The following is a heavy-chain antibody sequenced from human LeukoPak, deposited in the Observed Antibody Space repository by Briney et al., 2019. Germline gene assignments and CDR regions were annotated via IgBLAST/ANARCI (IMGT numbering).Heavy chain of an antibody. CDR1: GFTFSRNA. CDR2: ISGNGLGT. V-gene: IGHV3-23*01. J-gene: IGHJ4*02. CDR3: AKDANYLRSSGYLVPIDF. Sequence: GGSLRLSCAASGFTFSRNAMNWVRQAPGKGLEWVAAISGNGLGTYYADSVKGRFNISRDNSRNTLNLQMNSLRIEDTAFYYCAKDANYLRSSGYLVPIDFWGQGTLVTVSS. D-gene: IGHD3-22*01.